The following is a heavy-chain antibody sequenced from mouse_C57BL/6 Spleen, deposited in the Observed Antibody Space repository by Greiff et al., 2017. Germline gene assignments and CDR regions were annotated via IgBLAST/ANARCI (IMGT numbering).Heavy chain of an antibody. CDR1: GYAFSSSW. CDR3: ARSRAYESYIDY. Sequence: QVQLQQSGPELVKPGASVKISCKASGYAFSSSWMNWVKQRPGKGLEWIGRIYPGDGDTNYNGKFKGKATLTADKSSSTAYMHLSSLTSEDSAVYFCARSRAYESYIDYWGQGTTLTVSS. V-gene: IGHV1-82*01. D-gene: IGHD2-10*02. CDR2: IYPGDGDT. J-gene: IGHJ2*01.